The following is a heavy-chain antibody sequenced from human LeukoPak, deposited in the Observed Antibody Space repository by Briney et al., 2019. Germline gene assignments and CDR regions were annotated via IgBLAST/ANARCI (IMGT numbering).Heavy chain of an antibody. CDR3: AKDSSGRFGAQYYFDY. D-gene: IGHD3-10*01. CDR2: ISGSGGST. V-gene: IGHV3-23*01. Sequence: PGGSLRLSCAASGFTFSSYAMSWVRQAPGKGLEWVSAISGSGGSTYYADSVKGRFTISRDNSKNTLYLQMNSLRAEDTAVYYCAKDSSGRFGAQYYFDYWGQGTLVTVSS. CDR1: GFTFSSYA. J-gene: IGHJ4*02.